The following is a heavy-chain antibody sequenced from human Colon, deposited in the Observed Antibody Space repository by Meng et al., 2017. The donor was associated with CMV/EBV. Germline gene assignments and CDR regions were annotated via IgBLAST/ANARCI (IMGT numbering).Heavy chain of an antibody. CDR3: ARDQLAVHYYYGMDV. D-gene: IGHD6-13*01. Sequence: GESLKISCAASGFTFSSYWMRWVRQAPGKGLEWVANIKQDGSEKYYVDSVKGRFTISRDNAKNSLYLQMNSQRAEDTAVYYCARDQLAVHYYYGMDVWGQGTTVTVSS. CDR1: GFTFSSYW. CDR2: IKQDGSEK. J-gene: IGHJ6*02. V-gene: IGHV3-7*01.